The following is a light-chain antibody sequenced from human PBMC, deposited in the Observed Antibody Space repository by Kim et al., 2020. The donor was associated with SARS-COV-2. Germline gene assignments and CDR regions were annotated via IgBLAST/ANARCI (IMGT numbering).Light chain of an antibody. Sequence: QSVLTQPPSASGTPGQRVTISCSGSSSNIGSNDVVWYQQLQGAAPNLLIYSNNQRPSGVPDRFSGSRSGTSASLTISGLQSGDEADYYCAVWDDSLKQGVFGGGTQLTVL. CDR2: SNN. CDR1: SSNIGSND. CDR3: AVWDDSLKQGV. V-gene: IGLV1-44*01. J-gene: IGLJ3*02.